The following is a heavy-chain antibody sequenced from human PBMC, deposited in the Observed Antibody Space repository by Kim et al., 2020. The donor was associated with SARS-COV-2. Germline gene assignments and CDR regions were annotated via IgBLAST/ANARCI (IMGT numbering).Heavy chain of an antibody. CDR1: GGSISSGSYY. D-gene: IGHD3-10*01. CDR3: ARASTYYYGSWSANLPPYYYYGTDV. J-gene: IGHJ6*02. Sequence: SETLSLTCTVSGGSISSGSYYWSWIRQPAGKGLEWIGRIYTSGSTNYNPSLKSRVTISVDTTKNQFSLKLSTVTAADTAVYYCARASTYYYGSWSANLPPYYYYGTDVWGQGTTVTVSS. CDR2: IYTSGST. V-gene: IGHV4-61*02.